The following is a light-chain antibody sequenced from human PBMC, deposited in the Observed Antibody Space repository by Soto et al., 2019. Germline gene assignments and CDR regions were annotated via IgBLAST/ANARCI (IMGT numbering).Light chain of an antibody. J-gene: IGLJ2*01. V-gene: IGLV1-44*01. CDR2: DTN. CDR3: AAWDDSLNGPV. Sequence: QSVLTQPPSASGTPGQTVTISCSGSSSNIGLNDVHWYRQLSGTAPQILIYDTNQQATGVPDQFSGSRSGTSASLAIHGLQSEDEADYHCAAWDDSLNGPVFGGGTKLTVL. CDR1: SSNIGLND.